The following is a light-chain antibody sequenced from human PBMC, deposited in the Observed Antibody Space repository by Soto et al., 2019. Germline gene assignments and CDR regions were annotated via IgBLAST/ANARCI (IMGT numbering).Light chain of an antibody. CDR3: QQSNGFPGT. Sequence: DIQMTQSPSSVSAFVGDTVTIACRASQGIRSWLAWFQQKPGKAPKLLISGASSLQSGVPARFSGSGSGTDFTLTISSLQPEDFATYYCQQSNGFPGTFGQGIKVEIK. CDR2: GAS. V-gene: IGKV1-12*01. J-gene: IGKJ1*01. CDR1: QGIRSW.